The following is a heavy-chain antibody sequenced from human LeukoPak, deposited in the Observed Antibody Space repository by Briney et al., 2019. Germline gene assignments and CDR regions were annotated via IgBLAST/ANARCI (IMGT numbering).Heavy chain of an antibody. D-gene: IGHD3-22*01. CDR3: ASTYYYDSSGYYAFDY. Sequence: PSETLSLTCTVSGGSISSSSYYWGWIRQPPGKGLEWIGSIYYSGSTYYKPSLKSRVTISVDTSKNQFSLKLSSVTAADTAVYYCASTYYYDSSGYYAFDYWGQGTLVTVSS. CDR1: GGSISSSSYY. J-gene: IGHJ4*02. CDR2: IYYSGST. V-gene: IGHV4-39*01.